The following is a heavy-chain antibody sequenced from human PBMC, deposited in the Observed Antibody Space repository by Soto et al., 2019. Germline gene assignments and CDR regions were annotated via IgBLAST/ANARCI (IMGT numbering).Heavy chain of an antibody. CDR1: GYTFTSYG. V-gene: IGHV1-18*04. CDR3: ARDGADTVYYHYGMAV. Sequence: ASVKVSCKASGYTFTSYGISWVQQAPGQGREWMRWIGAYNGNTNYAHKLKCRVTMTTETNTSTAYMELRSLRSDDTSLYYCARDGADTVYYHYGMAVRCQRTTVTLSS. J-gene: IGHJ6*02. CDR2: IGAYNGNT. D-gene: IGHD1-26*01.